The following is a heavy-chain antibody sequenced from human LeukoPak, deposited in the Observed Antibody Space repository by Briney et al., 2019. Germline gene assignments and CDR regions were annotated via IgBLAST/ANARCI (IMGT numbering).Heavy chain of an antibody. D-gene: IGHD3-9*01. CDR2: VNHSGST. J-gene: IGHJ4*02. V-gene: IGHV4-34*01. CDR1: GGSFSGYY. CDR3: ARGGDFDWLPFDC. Sequence: ASETLSLTCAVYGGSFSGYYWSWIRQPPGKGLEWIGEVNHSGSTNYNPSLKSRVTISVDTSKNQFSLKLSSVTAADTAVYYCARGGDFDWLPFDCWGQGTLVTVSS.